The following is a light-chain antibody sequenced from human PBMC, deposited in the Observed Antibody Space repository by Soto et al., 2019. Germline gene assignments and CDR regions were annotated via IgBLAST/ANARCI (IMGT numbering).Light chain of an antibody. CDR2: GPS. CDR1: RSVSSN. CDR3: QQYKNWPAIT. Sequence: EIVMTQSPATLSVSPGERATLSCRASRSVSSNLAWYQQKPGQAPRLLIYGPSTRATGIPARFSGSGSGTECTLPISSLQSEDFAIYYCQQYKNWPAITFGQGTQLEMK. J-gene: IGKJ5*01. V-gene: IGKV3D-15*01.